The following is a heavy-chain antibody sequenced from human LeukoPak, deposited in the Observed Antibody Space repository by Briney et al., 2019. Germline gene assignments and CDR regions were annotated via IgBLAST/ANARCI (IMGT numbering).Heavy chain of an antibody. CDR1: SDSISSYY. D-gene: IGHD3-10*01. Sequence: SETLSLTCTVSSDSISSYYWSWIRQPPGKGLEWIGYIYYSGSTTYNPSLKSRVTISVDTSKNQFSLRLTSVTAADTAVYYCAKEGGYGSGFLAYWGQGALVTVSS. CDR3: AKEGGYGSGFLAY. V-gene: IGHV4-59*01. J-gene: IGHJ4*02. CDR2: IYYSGST.